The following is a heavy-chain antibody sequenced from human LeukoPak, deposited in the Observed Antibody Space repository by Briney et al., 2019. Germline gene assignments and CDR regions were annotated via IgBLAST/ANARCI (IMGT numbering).Heavy chain of an antibody. CDR1: GFTFDDYG. Sequence: PGGSLRLSCAASGFTFDDYGMSWVRQAPGKGVEGGSGINWNGGSKVYANSVKGGFTISRDNAKNSLYLQMNSLRAEDTALYYCARDDYGSGSYSYYYYMEVWGKGTTVTV. CDR3: ARDDYGSGSYSYYYYMEV. CDR2: INWNGGSK. V-gene: IGHV3-20*04. J-gene: IGHJ6*03. D-gene: IGHD3-10*01.